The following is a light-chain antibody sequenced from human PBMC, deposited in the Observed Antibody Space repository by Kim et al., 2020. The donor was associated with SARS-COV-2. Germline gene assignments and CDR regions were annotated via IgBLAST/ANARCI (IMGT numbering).Light chain of an antibody. CDR2: DVS. J-gene: IGLJ1*01. CDR1: SSDVVGYHY. Sequence: GQPVTISCPGPSSDVVGYHYVSWHQHHPGKAPKLMIYDVSKRPSGVPDLFSGSKSGNTASLTISWLQAEDEADYYCCSYAASYTFVFGTGPKVTVL. V-gene: IGLV2-11*01. CDR3: CSYAASYTFV.